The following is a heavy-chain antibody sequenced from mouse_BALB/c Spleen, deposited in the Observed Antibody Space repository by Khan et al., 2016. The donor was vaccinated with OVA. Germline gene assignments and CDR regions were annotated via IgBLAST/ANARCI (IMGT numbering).Heavy chain of an antibody. Sequence: QVQLKESGPELKKPGETVKISCEASGYTFTTYGMNWVKQAPGKGLKWMGWINTYTGEPTYVDDFKGRFAFSLETSASTAYLQINSLKNEDTATYFCARVGYSGTMDYWGQGTSVTVSS. J-gene: IGHJ4*01. CDR3: ARVGYSGTMDY. CDR1: GYTFTTYG. V-gene: IGHV9-3-1*01. D-gene: IGHD2-3*01. CDR2: INTYTGEP.